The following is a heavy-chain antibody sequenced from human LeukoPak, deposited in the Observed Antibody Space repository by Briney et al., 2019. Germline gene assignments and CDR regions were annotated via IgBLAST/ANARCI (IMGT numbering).Heavy chain of an antibody. CDR2: IWYDGSNK. J-gene: IGHJ4*02. D-gene: IGHD3-22*01. Sequence: QPGRSLRLSCAASGFTLSSYGMHWVRQAPGKGLEWVAVIWYDGSNKYYADSVKGRFTISRDNSKNTLYLQMNCLRAEDTAVYYCARGCGLHLSPASSYYDSRCRYFDDWGQGTLVTVSS. V-gene: IGHV3-33*01. CDR1: GFTLSSYG. CDR3: ARGCGLHLSPASSYYDSRCRYFDD.